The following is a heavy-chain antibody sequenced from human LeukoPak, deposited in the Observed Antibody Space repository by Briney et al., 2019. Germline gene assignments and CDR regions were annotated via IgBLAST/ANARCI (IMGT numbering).Heavy chain of an antibody. CDR2: ISAYNGNT. CDR3: ARDRAIFGVVIIAY. Sequence: ASVKVSCKASGGTFSSYTISWVRQAPGQGLEWMGWISAYNGNTNYAQKLQGRVTMTTDTSTSTAYMELRSLRSDDTAVYYCARDRAIFGVVIIAYWGQGTLVTVSS. V-gene: IGHV1-18*01. CDR1: GGTFSSYT. D-gene: IGHD3-3*01. J-gene: IGHJ4*02.